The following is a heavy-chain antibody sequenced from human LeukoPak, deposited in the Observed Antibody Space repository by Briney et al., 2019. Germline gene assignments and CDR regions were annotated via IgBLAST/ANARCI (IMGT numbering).Heavy chain of an antibody. Sequence: ASVKASCKASGYTFTGYYMHWVRQAPGQGLEWMGWINPNSGGTNYAQKFQGRVTMTRDTSISTAYMELSRLRSDDTAVYYCARRRTSGWYPDYFDYWGQGTLVTVSS. D-gene: IGHD6-19*01. V-gene: IGHV1-2*02. CDR3: ARRRTSGWYPDYFDY. J-gene: IGHJ4*02. CDR2: INPNSGGT. CDR1: GYTFTGYY.